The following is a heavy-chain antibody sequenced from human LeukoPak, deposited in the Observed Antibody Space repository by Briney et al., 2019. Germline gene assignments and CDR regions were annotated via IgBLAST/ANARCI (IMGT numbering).Heavy chain of an antibody. CDR2: INPRGST. V-gene: IGHV4-34*01. Sequence: SETRSLTSAVDAGSFSGIYWSWIRPPPGKGRGWDGEINPRGSTNYNTCLRGRATISVAPSKTQSTRSRAAVTAADTAVYYCAIIAAAGKSSGWFDRWGQGTLVTVSS. CDR1: AGSFSGIY. CDR3: AIIAAAGKSSGWFDR. J-gene: IGHJ5*02. D-gene: IGHD6-13*01.